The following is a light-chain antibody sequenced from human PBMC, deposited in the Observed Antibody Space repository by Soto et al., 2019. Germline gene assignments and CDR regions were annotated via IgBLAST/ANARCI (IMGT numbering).Light chain of an antibody. CDR1: SSDVGGYNS. J-gene: IGLJ2*01. Sequence: QSVLTQPPSASGSPGQSVTISCTGTSSDVGGYNSVSWYQQRPGKAPKLIIYEVTKRPSGVPDRFSGSKSGNTASLTVSGLQAEDEADYYCSSYAGSNNLVFGGGTKVTVL. V-gene: IGLV2-8*01. CDR3: SSYAGSNNLV. CDR2: EVT.